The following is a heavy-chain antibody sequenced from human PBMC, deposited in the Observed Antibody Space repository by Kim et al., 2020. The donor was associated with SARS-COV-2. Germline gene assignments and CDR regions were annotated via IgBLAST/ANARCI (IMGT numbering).Heavy chain of an antibody. CDR1: GYSFTSYG. V-gene: IGHV1-18*01. Sequence: ASVKVSCKTSGYSFTSYGISWVRQAPGQGLEWMGWINPYNVNTNYTQKFQGRVTLTTDTSTTTAYLELRRLRFDDRAVYYCARDWKNHFDYWGQGTLVAVSS. J-gene: IGHJ4*02. D-gene: IGHD1-1*01. CDR3: ARDWKNHFDY. CDR2: INPYNVNT.